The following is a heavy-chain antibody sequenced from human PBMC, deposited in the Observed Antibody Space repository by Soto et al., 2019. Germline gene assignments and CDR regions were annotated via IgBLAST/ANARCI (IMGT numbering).Heavy chain of an antibody. Sequence: SETLSLTCTVSGGSITSGGYYWSWIRQHPGKGLEWLGYIYDSGSTFYNPSLKSRITLSVDTSKNQFSLKLSSVTVADTAVYFCARKQAGYFYGIDYWGQGTLVTVS. CDR2: IYDSGST. CDR3: ARKQAGYFYGIDY. J-gene: IGHJ4*02. V-gene: IGHV4-31*03. D-gene: IGHD3-10*01. CDR1: GGSITSGGYY.